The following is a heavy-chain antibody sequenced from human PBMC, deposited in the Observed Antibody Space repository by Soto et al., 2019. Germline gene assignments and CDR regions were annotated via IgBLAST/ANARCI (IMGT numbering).Heavy chain of an antibody. CDR1: GYTFTSYY. CDR3: FTNYDILAGYQDRGVS. J-gene: IGHJ5*02. CDR2: INPSGGST. D-gene: IGHD3-9*01. V-gene: IGHV1-46*01. Sequence: ASVKVSCKASGYTFTSYYMHWVRQAPGQGLEWMGIINPSGGSTSYAQKFQGRVTMTRDTSTSTVYMELSSLRSEDTAVYYCFTNYDILAGYQDRGVSWGQGTLVTVS.